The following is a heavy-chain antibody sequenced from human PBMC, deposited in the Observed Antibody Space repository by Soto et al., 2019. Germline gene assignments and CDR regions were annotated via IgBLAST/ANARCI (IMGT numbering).Heavy chain of an antibody. J-gene: IGHJ4*02. D-gene: IGHD6-6*01. CDR1: GYSFTSYW. CDR2: IDPSDSYT. CDR3: ARHDTWYSSSSYAPYY. V-gene: IGHV5-10-1*01. Sequence: GESLKISCKGSGYSFTSYWISWVRQMPGKGLEWMGRIDPSDSYTNYSPSFQGHVTISADKSISTAYLQWSSLKASDTAMYYCARHDTWYSSSSYAPYYWGQGTLVTVSS.